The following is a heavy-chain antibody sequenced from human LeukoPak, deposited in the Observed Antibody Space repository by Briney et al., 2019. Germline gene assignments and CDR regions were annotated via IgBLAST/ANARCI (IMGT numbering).Heavy chain of an antibody. Sequence: GASVKVSCKASGYSFTSKYMHWARQAPGQGPEWMGIINPSGGSTSYPQKFQGRFTMTRDTSTSTVYMELSSLKSEDTAVYYCAGGQLWIFDYWGQGTLVTVSS. CDR1: GYSFTSKY. CDR3: AGGQLWIFDY. J-gene: IGHJ4*02. V-gene: IGHV1-46*03. D-gene: IGHD5-18*01. CDR2: INPSGGST.